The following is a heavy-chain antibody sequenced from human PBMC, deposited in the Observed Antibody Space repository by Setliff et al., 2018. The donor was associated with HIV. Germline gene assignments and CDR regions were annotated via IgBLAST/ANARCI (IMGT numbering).Heavy chain of an antibody. CDR1: GFTIDDYG. CDR3: ARDYYYMSNAFDM. V-gene: IGHV3-20*04. J-gene: IGHJ3*02. D-gene: IGHD3-22*01. CDR2: ITSNGGST. Sequence: AGGSLRLSCAASGFTIDDYGMSWVRQVPGKGLEWVSGITSNGGSTGYVDSVKGRFTIFRDNSKKSLYLQMNSLRAEDTALYFCARDYYYMSNAFDMWGQGTMVTVS.